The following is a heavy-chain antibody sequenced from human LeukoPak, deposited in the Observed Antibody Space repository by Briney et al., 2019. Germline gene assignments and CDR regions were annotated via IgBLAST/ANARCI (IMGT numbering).Heavy chain of an antibody. D-gene: IGHD3-10*01. Sequence: SETLSLTCTVSGGSISSGDYYWSWIRQPPGKGLEWIGYIYYSGSTYYNPSLKSRVTISVDTSKNQFSLKLSSVTAADTAVYYCARGVLLWFGEFHYPGYYYGMDVWGQGTTVTVSS. V-gene: IGHV4-30-4*01. J-gene: IGHJ6*02. CDR3: ARGVLLWFGEFHYPGYYYGMDV. CDR2: IYYSGST. CDR1: GGSISSGDYY.